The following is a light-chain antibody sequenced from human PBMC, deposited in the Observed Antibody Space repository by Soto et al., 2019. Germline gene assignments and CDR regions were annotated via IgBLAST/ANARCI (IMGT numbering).Light chain of an antibody. CDR1: TSNIGSNA. Sequence: QSVLTQPPSVSGTPGQRVTISCSGSTSNIGSNAVNWYQQLPGTAPTLLIYSNNQRPSGVPDRFSGSKSGTSASLAIRGLQSEDEADYYCEAWDDSLNGYVFGTGTKVTVL. CDR2: SNN. CDR3: EAWDDSLNGYV. J-gene: IGLJ1*01. V-gene: IGLV1-44*01.